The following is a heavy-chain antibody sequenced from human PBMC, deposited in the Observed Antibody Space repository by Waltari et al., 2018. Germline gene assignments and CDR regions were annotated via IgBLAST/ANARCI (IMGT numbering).Heavy chain of an antibody. D-gene: IGHD3-16*01. CDR3: ARSPSGLWDY. Sequence: EVQLVESGGGLVKPGGSLRLSCAASGFTSISYSLNWVRQAPGKGLEWVSSISSSSSYIYYADSVKGRFTISRDNAKNSLYLQMNSLRAEDTAVYYCARSPSGLWDYWGQGTLVTVSS. CDR1: GFTSISYS. J-gene: IGHJ4*02. V-gene: IGHV3-21*01. CDR2: ISSSSSYI.